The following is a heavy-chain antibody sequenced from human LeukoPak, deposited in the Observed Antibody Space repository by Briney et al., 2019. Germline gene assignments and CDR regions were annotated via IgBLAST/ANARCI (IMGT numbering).Heavy chain of an antibody. Sequence: PSETLYLTCTVSGGSISSGDYYWSWIRQPPGKGLEWIGYIYYSGSTYYNPSLKSRVTISVDTSKNQFSLKLSSVTAADTAVYDCARTDGSGSYYHWGQGTLVTVSS. CDR2: IYYSGST. CDR1: GGSISSGDYY. CDR3: ARTDGSGSYYH. V-gene: IGHV4-30-4*08. J-gene: IGHJ5*02. D-gene: IGHD3-10*01.